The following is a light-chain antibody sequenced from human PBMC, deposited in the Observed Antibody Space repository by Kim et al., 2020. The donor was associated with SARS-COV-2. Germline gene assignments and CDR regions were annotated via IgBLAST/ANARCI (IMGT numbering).Light chain of an antibody. CDR3: MQGTHWPFT. CDR1: QSLVYTDGNTY. V-gene: IGKV2-30*01. J-gene: IGKJ3*01. CDR2: KVS. Sequence: DVVLTQSPLSLPVTLGQPASISCRSNQSLVYTDGNTYLNWFQQRPGQSPRRLIFKVSYRHSGVPDRFSGSVSGTDFTLTISRVEAEDVGLYYCMQGTHWPFTFGPGTKVDIK.